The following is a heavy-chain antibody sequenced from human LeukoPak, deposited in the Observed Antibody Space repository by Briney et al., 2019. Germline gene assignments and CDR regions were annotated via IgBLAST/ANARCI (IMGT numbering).Heavy chain of an antibody. V-gene: IGHV4-34*01. CDR3: ARGHRMITFGGVIANYYYYYGMDV. Sequence: SETLSLTCAVYGGSFSGYYWSWIRQPPGKGLEWIGEINHSGSTNYNPSLKSRVTISVDTSKNQLSLKLSSVTAADTAVYYCARGHRMITFGGVIANYYYYYGMDVWGQGTTVTVSS. CDR1: GGSFSGYY. J-gene: IGHJ6*02. D-gene: IGHD3-16*02. CDR2: INHSGST.